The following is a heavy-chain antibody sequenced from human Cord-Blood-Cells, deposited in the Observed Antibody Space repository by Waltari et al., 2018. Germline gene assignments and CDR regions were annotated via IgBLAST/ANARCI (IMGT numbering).Heavy chain of an antibody. D-gene: IGHD3-3*01. Sequence: QVQLVQSGAEVKKPGSSVKVSCKASGGTFSSYAISWVRQAPGQGLGWMGGIIPIFGTANYAQKFQGRVTITADESTSTAYMELSSLRSEDTAVYYCASHLADYDFWSGYYTFFNAFDIWGQGTMVTVSS. V-gene: IGHV1-69*01. CDR3: ASHLADYDFWSGYYTFFNAFDI. J-gene: IGHJ3*02. CDR1: GGTFSSYA. CDR2: IIPIFGTA.